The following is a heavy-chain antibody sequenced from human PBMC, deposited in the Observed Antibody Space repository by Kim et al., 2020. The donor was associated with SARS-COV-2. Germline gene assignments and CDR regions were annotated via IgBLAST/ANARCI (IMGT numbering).Heavy chain of an antibody. Sequence: ASVKVSCKASGYTFTSYAMHWVRQAPGQRLEWIGWINAGNGNTKYSQKFQGRVTITRDTSASTAYMELSSLRSEDTAVYYCAREREQWLDSDYWGQGTLVTVS. V-gene: IGHV1-3*01. J-gene: IGHJ4*02. D-gene: IGHD6-19*01. CDR3: AREREQWLDSDY. CDR2: INAGNGNT. CDR1: GYTFTSYA.